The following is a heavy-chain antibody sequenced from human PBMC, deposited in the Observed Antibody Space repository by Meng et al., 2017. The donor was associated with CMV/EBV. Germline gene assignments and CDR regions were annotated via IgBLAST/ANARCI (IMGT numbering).Heavy chain of an antibody. V-gene: IGHV4-34*01. D-gene: IGHD2-2*02. CDR3: ARQKIYCSSTSCYKGGLDY. CDR1: GGSFSGYY. CDR2: INHSGST. J-gene: IGHJ4*02. Sequence: SETLSLTCAVYGGSFSGYYWSWIRQPPGKGLEWIGEINHSGSTNYNPSLKSRVTISVDTSKNQFSLKLSSVTAADTAVYYCARQKIYCSSTSCYKGGLDYWGQGTLVTVSS.